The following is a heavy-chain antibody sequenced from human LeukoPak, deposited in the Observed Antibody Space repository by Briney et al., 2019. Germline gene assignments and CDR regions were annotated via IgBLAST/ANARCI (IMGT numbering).Heavy chain of an antibody. Sequence: GGSLRLSCAASGFTFSTYWMTWVRQAPGKGLEWVANTKGDGSEIHYVDSVKGRFTISRDNAKNSLYLQMNYLRVEDTAVYYCARPAYTAAYDLWGQGTMVTVSS. CDR3: ARPAYTAAYDL. V-gene: IGHV3-7*01. CDR2: TKGDGSEI. D-gene: IGHD3-16*01. J-gene: IGHJ3*01. CDR1: GFTFSTYW.